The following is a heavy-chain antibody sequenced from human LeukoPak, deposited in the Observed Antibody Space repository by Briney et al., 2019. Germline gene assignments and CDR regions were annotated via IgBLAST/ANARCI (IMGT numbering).Heavy chain of an antibody. J-gene: IGHJ4*02. CDR1: GFTVRSND. CDR2: IGGRDDRT. CDR3: AKDPNPFYDFWSGYK. V-gene: IGHV3-23*01. Sequence: GGSLRLSCAASGFTVRSNDMSWVRQALGKGLEWVSIIGGRDDRTYYADSVKGRFTISRDNSKNTLYLQMNSLRGEDTAVYYCAKDPNPFYDFWSGYKWGQGTLVTVSS. D-gene: IGHD3-3*01.